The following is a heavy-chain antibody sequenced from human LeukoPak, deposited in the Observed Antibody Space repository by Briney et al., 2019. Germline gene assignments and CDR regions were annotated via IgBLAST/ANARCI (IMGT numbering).Heavy chain of an antibody. Sequence: PGGSLRLSCAPSGFTFSSYAMSWVRQAPGKGLEWVSAISGSGGSTYYADSVKGRFTISRDNSKNTLYLQMNSLRAEDTAVYYCAKDRSGWPEGMDVWGKGTTVTVSS. D-gene: IGHD6-19*01. CDR3: AKDRSGWPEGMDV. J-gene: IGHJ6*04. CDR2: ISGSGGST. V-gene: IGHV3-23*01. CDR1: GFTFSSYA.